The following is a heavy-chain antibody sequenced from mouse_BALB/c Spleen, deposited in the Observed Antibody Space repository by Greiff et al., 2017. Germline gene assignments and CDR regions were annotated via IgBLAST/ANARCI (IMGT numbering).Heavy chain of an antibody. V-gene: IGHV5-9-4*01. CDR2: ISSGGSYT. Sequence: EVKVEESGGGLVKPGGSLKLSCAASGFTFSSYAMSWVRQSPEKRLEWVAEISSGGSYTYYPDTVTGRFTISRDNAKNTLYLEMSSLRSEDTAMYYCARVDYDYWGQGTTLTVSS. D-gene: IGHD2-4*01. CDR1: GFTFSSYA. J-gene: IGHJ2*01. CDR3: ARVDYDY.